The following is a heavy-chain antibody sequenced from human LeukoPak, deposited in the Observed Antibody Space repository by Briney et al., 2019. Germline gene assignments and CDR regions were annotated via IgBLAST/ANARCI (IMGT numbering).Heavy chain of an antibody. CDR2: INHSGST. CDR3: ASGPTYYYGSGSYYPPRNWFDP. D-gene: IGHD3-10*01. V-gene: IGHV4-34*01. J-gene: IGHJ5*02. CDR1: GGSFSGYY. Sequence: SETLSLTCAVYGGSFSGYYWSWIRQPPGKGLEWIGEINHSGSTNYNPSLKSRVTISVDTSKNQFSLKLSSVTAADTAVYYCASGPTYYYGSGSYYPPRNWFDPWGQGTLVTVSS.